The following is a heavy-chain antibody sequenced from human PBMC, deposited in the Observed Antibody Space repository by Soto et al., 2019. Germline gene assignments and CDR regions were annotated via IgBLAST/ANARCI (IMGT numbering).Heavy chain of an antibody. Sequence: QVQLVESGGGVVQPGRSLRLSCAASGFTFSSYAMHWVRQAPGKGLEWVAVISYDGSNKYYADSVKGRFTISRDNSKNTLYLQMNSLRAEDTAVYYCARDLGCSSTSCYRRTPWFDPWGQGTLVTVSS. CDR3: ARDLGCSSTSCYRRTPWFDP. CDR1: GFTFSSYA. V-gene: IGHV3-30-3*01. J-gene: IGHJ5*02. CDR2: ISYDGSNK. D-gene: IGHD2-2*01.